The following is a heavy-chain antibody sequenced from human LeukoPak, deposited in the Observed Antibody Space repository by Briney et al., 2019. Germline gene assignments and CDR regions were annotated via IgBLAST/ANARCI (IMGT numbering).Heavy chain of an antibody. Sequence: VSVKVACKASGYTFTTYVLNGVRQATGQGLEWMGWMNPNSGNTDYAQKFQGRVTMTRTTSLPTAFMELNNLRSEDTAVYYCARGPPEHPQGYWGQGTLVTVSS. J-gene: IGHJ4*02. CDR2: MNPNSGNT. CDR3: ARGPPEHPQGY. V-gene: IGHV1-8*01. D-gene: IGHD1-14*01. CDR1: GYTFTTYV.